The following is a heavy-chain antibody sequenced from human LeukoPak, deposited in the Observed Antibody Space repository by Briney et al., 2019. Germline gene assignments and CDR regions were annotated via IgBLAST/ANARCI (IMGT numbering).Heavy chain of an antibody. V-gene: IGHV4-59*05. D-gene: IGHD3-3*01. CDR2: IYYSGST. J-gene: IGHJ6*03. CDR1: GFTFSSYSMN. CDR3: ARVFYRGSGFPSPAYYYMDV. Sequence: GSLRLSCAASGFTFSSYSMNWVRQAPGKGLEWIGSIYYSGSTYYNPSLKSRVTISVDTSKNQFSLKLSSVTAADTAVYYCARVFYRGSGFPSPAYYYMDVWGKGTTVTVSS.